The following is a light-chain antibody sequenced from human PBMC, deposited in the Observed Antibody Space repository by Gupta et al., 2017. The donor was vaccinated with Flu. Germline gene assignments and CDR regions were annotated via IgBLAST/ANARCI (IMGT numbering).Light chain of an antibody. J-gene: IGKJ4*01. CDR2: DAS. CDR1: QSVSAF. V-gene: IGKV3-11*01. CDR3: QQRSTWPLT. Sequence: EILLTQSPATLSLSPGERATLSCRASQSVSAFLAWYQQRPGQAPRLLIYDASERATGIPARFSGSGSGTDFTLTISSLETEDFALYYCQQRSTWPLTFGGGTKVEIK.